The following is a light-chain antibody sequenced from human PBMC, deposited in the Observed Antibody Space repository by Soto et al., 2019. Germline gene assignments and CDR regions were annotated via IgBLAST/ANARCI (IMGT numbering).Light chain of an antibody. Sequence: EIVLTQSPGTLSLSPGERATLSCRASQSVSSSYLAWYQQKPGQAPRLLIYGASSRTTGIPDRFSGSGSGTDFTLTISRLEPEDSAVYYCQQYGSSPPYTFGQGTKPEIK. CDR2: GAS. V-gene: IGKV3-20*01. CDR1: QSVSSSY. CDR3: QQYGSSPPYT. J-gene: IGKJ2*01.